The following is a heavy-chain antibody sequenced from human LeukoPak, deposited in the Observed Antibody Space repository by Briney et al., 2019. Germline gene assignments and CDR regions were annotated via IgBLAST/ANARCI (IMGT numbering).Heavy chain of an antibody. V-gene: IGHV4-4*02. CDR1: GGSISSSNW. CDR3: ARDVVYFAGTTDNWFDP. CDR2: IYHSGST. J-gene: IGHJ5*02. Sequence: PSETLSLTCAVSGGSISSSNWWSWVRQPPGKGLEWIGEIYHSGSTNYNPSLKSRVTISVDKSKNQFSLKLSSVTAADTAVYYCARDVVYFAGTTDNWFDPWGQGTLVTVSS. D-gene: IGHD1-14*01.